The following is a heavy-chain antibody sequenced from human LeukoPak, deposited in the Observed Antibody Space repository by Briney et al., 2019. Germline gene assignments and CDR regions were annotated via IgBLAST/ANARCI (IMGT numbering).Heavy chain of an antibody. J-gene: IGHJ5*02. CDR3: ARDHFCSSTSCPIRGRWFDP. Sequence: SETLSLTCTVPGGSISSYYWSWIRQPPGKGLEWIGYIYYSGSTNYNPSLKSRVTISVDTSKNQFSLKLSSVTAADTAVYYCARDHFCSSTSCPIRGRWFDPWGQGTLVTVSS. CDR2: IYYSGST. D-gene: IGHD2-2*01. V-gene: IGHV4-59*01. CDR1: GGSISSYY.